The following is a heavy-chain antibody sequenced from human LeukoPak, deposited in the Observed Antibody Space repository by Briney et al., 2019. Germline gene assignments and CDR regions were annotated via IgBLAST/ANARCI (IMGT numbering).Heavy chain of an antibody. V-gene: IGHV3-30*18. CDR3: AKWSGNRPLYYFDY. D-gene: IGHD3-3*01. CDR2: ISSSDGNSK. J-gene: IGHJ4*02. Sequence: QAGGSLRLSCAASGFSFSSFSMNWVRQASGKGLEWVAAISSSDGNSKYYADSVKGRFTISRDNSKNTVYLQMNSLRADDAAVYYCAKWSGNRPLYYFDYWGQGTLVTVSS. CDR1: GFSFSSFS.